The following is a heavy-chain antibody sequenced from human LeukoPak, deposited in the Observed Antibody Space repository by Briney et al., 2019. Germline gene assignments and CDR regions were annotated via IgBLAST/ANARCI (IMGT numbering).Heavy chain of an antibody. CDR1: GYTFTSYA. J-gene: IGHJ6*03. Sequence: ASVKVSCKASGYTFTSYAMNWVRQAPGQGLEWMGWINTNTGNPTYAQGFIGRFVFSLDTSVSTAYLQISSLKAEDTAVYYCARTHRIAAAGTDYYYYMDVWGKGTTVTVSS. CDR3: ARTHRIAAAGTDYYYYMDV. CDR2: INTNTGNP. V-gene: IGHV7-4-1*02. D-gene: IGHD6-13*01.